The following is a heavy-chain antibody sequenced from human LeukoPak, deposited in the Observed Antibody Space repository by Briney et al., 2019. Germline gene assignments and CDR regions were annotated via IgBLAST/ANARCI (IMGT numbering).Heavy chain of an antibody. CDR2: IGTSGITI. CDR1: GFTFSSYE. J-gene: IGHJ6*03. D-gene: IGHD2-15*01. Sequence: GGSLRLSCAASGFTFSSYEMNWVRQAPGKGLEWVSYIGTSGITIYYAGSVEGRFTISRDNARNSLYLQMNSLRAEDTAVYYCARDPPGGCSGGNCYPSYYYMDVWGKGTTVTVSS. V-gene: IGHV3-48*03. CDR3: ARDPPGGCSGGNCYPSYYYMDV.